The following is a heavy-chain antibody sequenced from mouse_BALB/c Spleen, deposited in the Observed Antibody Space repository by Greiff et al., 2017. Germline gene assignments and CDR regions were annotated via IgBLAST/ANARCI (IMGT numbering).Heavy chain of an antibody. CDR1: GYSITSDYA. Sequence: EVQRVESGPGLVKPSQSLSLTCTVTGYSITSDYAWNWIRQFPGNKLEWMGYISYSGSTSYNPSLKSRISITRDTSKNQFFLQLNSVTTEDTATYYCARGGIFLDYWGQGTTLTVSS. CDR3: ARGGIFLDY. V-gene: IGHV3-2*02. CDR2: ISYSGST. J-gene: IGHJ2*01.